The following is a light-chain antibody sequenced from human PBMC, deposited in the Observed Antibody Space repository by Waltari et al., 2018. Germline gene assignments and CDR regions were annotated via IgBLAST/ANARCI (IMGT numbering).Light chain of an antibody. J-gene: IGLJ1*01. CDR3: SSHTATVPHV. CDR1: THYVGGFGS. Sequence: QSALTQPASVSGSPGQSITIPCPVTTHYVGGFGSVSWYQQYPGKAPKLIIYEVSYRPSGISTRFSGSKSGNTASLTISGLQAEDEADYYCSSHTATVPHVFGTGTRVTVV. V-gene: IGLV2-14*01. CDR2: EVS.